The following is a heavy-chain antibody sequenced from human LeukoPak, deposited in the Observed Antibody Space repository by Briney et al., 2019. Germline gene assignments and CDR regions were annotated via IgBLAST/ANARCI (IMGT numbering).Heavy chain of an antibody. D-gene: IGHD3-10*01. CDR2: IQSKTDGGTT. CDR1: GFTFSNAW. V-gene: IGHV3-15*01. J-gene: IGHJ4*02. CDR3: TTARNMVRGVIPLDY. Sequence: GGSLRLSCAASGFTFSNAWMNWVRQAPGKGLQWVGRIQSKTDGGTTDYAAPVEGRFTISRDDPKNTLYLQMNSLKTGDTAVYYCTTARNMVRGVIPLDYWGQGTLVTVSS.